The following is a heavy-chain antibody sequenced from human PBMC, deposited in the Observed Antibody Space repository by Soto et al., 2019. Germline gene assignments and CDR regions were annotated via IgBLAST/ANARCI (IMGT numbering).Heavy chain of an antibody. CDR3: ARAYITMVRGVLGY. CDR1: GGSISSYY. Sequence: QVQLQESGPGLVKPSETLSLTCTVSGGSISSYYWSWIRQPPGKGLEWIGEINHSGSTNYNPSLKSRVTISVYTSKNQFSLKLSSVTAADTAVYYCARAYITMVRGVLGYLGQGTLVTVSS. V-gene: IGHV4-34*01. D-gene: IGHD3-10*01. J-gene: IGHJ4*02. CDR2: INHSGST.